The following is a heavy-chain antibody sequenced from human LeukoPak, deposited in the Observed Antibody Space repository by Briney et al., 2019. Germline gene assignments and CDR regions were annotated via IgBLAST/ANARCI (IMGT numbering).Heavy chain of an antibody. Sequence: GSLRLSCAASGFTFSGYGMHWVRQAPGKGLEWVAVIWYDGSNKYYADSVKGRFTISRDNSKNTLYLQMNSLRAEDTAVYYCARDLSRYYDRRGNGMDVWGQGTTVTVSS. CDR1: GFTFSGYG. CDR2: IWYDGSNK. CDR3: ARDLSRYYDRRGNGMDV. J-gene: IGHJ6*02. D-gene: IGHD3-22*01. V-gene: IGHV3-33*08.